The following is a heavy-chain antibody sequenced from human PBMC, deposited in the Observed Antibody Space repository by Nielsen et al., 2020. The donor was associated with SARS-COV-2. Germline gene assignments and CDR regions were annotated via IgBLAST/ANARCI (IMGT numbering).Heavy chain of an antibody. J-gene: IGHJ6*03. CDR2: ISYDGSNK. D-gene: IGHD6-19*01. CDR1: GFTVSSNY. Sequence: GGSLRLSCAASGFTVSSNYMSWVRQAPGKGLEWVAVISYDGSNKYYADSVKGRFTISRDNSKNTLYLQMNSLRAEDTAVYYCATAGRQWLVRGSNSGTYYYYMDVWGKGTTVTVSS. V-gene: IGHV3-30*03. CDR3: ATAGRQWLVRGSNSGTYYYYMDV.